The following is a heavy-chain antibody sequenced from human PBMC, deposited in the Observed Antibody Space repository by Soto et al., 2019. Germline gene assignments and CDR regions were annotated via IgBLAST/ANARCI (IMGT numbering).Heavy chain of an antibody. V-gene: IGHV4-59*08. J-gene: IGHJ6*02. D-gene: IGHD3-10*01. Sequence: PSETQSLTCTVSGVSISSYYWSWIRQPPGKGLEWIGYVHHSWGSSYNPSLQSRVAISLDTSKSQFSLKVTSVTATDTAVYYCARQGFGPLHGLVDVWGQGTTVTVSS. CDR1: GVSISSYY. CDR3: ARQGFGPLHGLVDV. CDR2: VHHSWGS.